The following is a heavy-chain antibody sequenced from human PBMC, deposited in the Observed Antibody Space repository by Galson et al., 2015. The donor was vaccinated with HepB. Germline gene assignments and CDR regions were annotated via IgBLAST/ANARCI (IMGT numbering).Heavy chain of an antibody. CDR1: GFTVSSNY. CDR3: ASRITIFVVVSTEGAFDI. D-gene: IGHD3-3*01. V-gene: IGHV3-66*01. J-gene: IGHJ3*02. CDR2: IYSGGST. Sequence: SLRLSCAASGFTVSSNYMSWVRQAPGKGLEWVSVIYSGGSTYYADSVKGRFTISRDNSKNTLYLQMNSLRAVDTAVYYCASRITIFVVVSTEGAFDIWGQGTIVTVSS.